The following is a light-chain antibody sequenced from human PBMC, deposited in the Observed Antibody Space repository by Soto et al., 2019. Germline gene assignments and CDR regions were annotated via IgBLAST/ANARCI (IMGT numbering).Light chain of an antibody. CDR3: QQRRSWQVT. J-gene: IGKJ5*01. Sequence: ENVVTQSPATLSXXXXXXXXXXXRASQSINTYLAWYQQKPGQAPRLLIYDASKRATGIPARLSGSGSGTNFTLTISSLEPEDFAVYYCQQRRSWQVTFGQGRRLEI. V-gene: IGKV3D-11*02. CDR2: DAS. CDR1: QSINTY.